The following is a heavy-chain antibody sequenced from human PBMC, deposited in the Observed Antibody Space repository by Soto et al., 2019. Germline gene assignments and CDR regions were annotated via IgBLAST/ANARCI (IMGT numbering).Heavy chain of an antibody. D-gene: IGHD1-26*01. Sequence: QVQLVQSGAEVKKPGASVKVSCKASGYTFTSYYMHWVRQAPGLGLEWMGIINPSGGSTSYAQKFQGRVTMTRDTSTSTVYMELSSLRSEDTAVYYCARDAGTGAIDYWGQGTLVTVSS. CDR2: INPSGGST. CDR1: GYTFTSYY. V-gene: IGHV1-46*03. J-gene: IGHJ4*02. CDR3: ARDAGTGAIDY.